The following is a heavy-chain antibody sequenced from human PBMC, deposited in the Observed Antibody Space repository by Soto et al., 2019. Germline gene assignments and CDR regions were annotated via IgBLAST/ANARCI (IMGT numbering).Heavy chain of an antibody. CDR2: IDSDGSRI. CDR3: VRTSLVVAVATREDF. J-gene: IGHJ4*02. V-gene: IGHV3-74*01. Sequence: VSSGVSGFTCEDLGRRWIIKEKGKGLVWVSRIDSDGSRISYADFVKGRFTISRDNAKNTVYLHMNSLTAEDTAVYYCVRTSLVVAVATREDFWGQGSLVIVSS. CDR1: GFTCEDLG. D-gene: IGHD2-15*01.